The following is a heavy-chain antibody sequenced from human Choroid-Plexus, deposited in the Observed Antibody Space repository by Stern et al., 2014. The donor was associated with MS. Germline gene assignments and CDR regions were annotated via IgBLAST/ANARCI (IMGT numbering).Heavy chain of an antibody. V-gene: IGHV4-30-2*01. D-gene: IGHD2-2*01. J-gene: IGHJ5*02. CDR3: ARGRSRVHPPLDP. CDR2: MYCGGSP. Sequence: QLVESGSGLVKPSQTLSLTCSVSGYSITSAAFSWTWIRQAPGKGLEXIGYMYCGGSPPHNPPLRSRINISVATTKNQFSLRLNSGTAADTAVYYCARGRSRVHPPLDPWGQGTLVTVSS. CDR1: GYSITSAAFS.